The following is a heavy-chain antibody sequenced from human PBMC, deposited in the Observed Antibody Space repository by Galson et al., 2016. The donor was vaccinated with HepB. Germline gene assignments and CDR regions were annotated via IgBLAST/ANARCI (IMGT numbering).Heavy chain of an antibody. Sequence: SLRLSCAASGFPFSNYWMNWVRQAPGKGLEWVANIKQEGNQEYYADSVKGRFTVSRDNARNSLYLQMNSLRGDDTAVYYCARAQWILARRAAYFDYWGQGALVTVSS. CDR3: ARAQWILARRAAYFDY. V-gene: IGHV3-7*04. D-gene: IGHD5-18*01. CDR2: IKQEGNQE. J-gene: IGHJ4*02. CDR1: GFPFSNYW.